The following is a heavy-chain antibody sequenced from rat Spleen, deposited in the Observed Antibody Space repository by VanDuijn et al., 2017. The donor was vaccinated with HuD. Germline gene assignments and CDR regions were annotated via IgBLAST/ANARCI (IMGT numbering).Heavy chain of an antibody. CDR3: ARDYYDGYYPFDY. Sequence: EVQLVESGGGLVQPGRSLKLSCAASGRTFSDYYMAWVRQAQTKGLEWVAYISTGGTTTYYRDSVKGRFTISRDDAKSTLYLQMDSLRSEDTATYYCARDYYDGYYPFDYWGQGVMVTVSS. J-gene: IGHJ2*01. CDR2: ISTGGTTT. D-gene: IGHD1-12*03. CDR1: GRTFSDYY. V-gene: IGHV5-27*01.